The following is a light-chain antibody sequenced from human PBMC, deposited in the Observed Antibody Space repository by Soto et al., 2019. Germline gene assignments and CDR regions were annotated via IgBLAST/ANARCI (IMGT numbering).Light chain of an antibody. Sequence: QSALTQPASVSGSPGQSITISCAGSYNDVGGYNYVSWYQQHPGKAPKLMIYNVNNRPSGVSDRFSGSKSGNTASLTISGLQAEDEADYYCNSYTTSTTVIFGGGTKLTVL. J-gene: IGLJ2*01. CDR2: NVN. CDR1: YNDVGGYNY. V-gene: IGLV2-14*01. CDR3: NSYTTSTTVI.